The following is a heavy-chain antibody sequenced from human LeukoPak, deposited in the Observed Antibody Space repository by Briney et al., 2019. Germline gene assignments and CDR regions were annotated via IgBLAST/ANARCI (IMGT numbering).Heavy chain of an antibody. V-gene: IGHV1-24*01. CDR1: GFSLSDLS. CDR2: FDPEDGEL. J-gene: IGHJ6*02. CDR3: GTLHDPPPVYHYHYHGMDV. Sequence: GASVKVSCKVSGFSLSDLSMNWVRQAPGKGLEWMGGFDPEDGELFYAQKFQGRLTMTGDTSTDTVYMELSSLTSEDAPGDYCGTLHDPPPVYHYHYHGMDVWGQGTTVIVSS. D-gene: IGHD1-1*01.